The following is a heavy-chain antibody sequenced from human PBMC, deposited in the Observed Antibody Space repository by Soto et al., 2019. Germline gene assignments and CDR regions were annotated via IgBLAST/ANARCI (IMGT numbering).Heavy chain of an antibody. J-gene: IGHJ3*02. D-gene: IGHD2-8*02. Sequence: GGSLTLSCPASGFTCSSYDMSWVRQAPGKGLEWVSTILAGGSTHYPDSVKGRFTIARDNSKNTVFLQMNSLTPGDTAVYYCAKATATGGGAFDICGQGAVVTVSS. CDR1: GFTCSSYD. V-gene: IGHV3-23*01. CDR3: AKATATGGGAFDI. CDR2: ILAGGST.